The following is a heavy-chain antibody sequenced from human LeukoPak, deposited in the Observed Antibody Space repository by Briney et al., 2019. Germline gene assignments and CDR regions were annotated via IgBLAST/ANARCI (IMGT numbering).Heavy chain of an antibody. CDR3: ARGIYSNYAV. CDR2: INHSGST. D-gene: IGHD4-11*01. CDR1: GGSFSGYY. Sequence: SETLSLTCAVYGGSFSGYYWSWIRQPPGKGLEWIGEINHSGSTNYNPSLKSLVTISVDTSKNQFSLKLSSVTAADTAVYYCARGIYSNYAVWGQGTLVTVSS. J-gene: IGHJ4*02. V-gene: IGHV4-34*01.